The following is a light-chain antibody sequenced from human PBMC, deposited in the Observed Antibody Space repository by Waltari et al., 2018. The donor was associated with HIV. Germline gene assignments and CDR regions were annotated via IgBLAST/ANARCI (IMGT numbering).Light chain of an antibody. Sequence: QSALTQPPSASGSLGQSVTISCTGSSSDIGAHDYVSWFQQHPHSAPKLLLYEVTRRPSTVSDRFSGSRSGYTAFLTVAGLQPDDEATYFCSSYGDSLRVLFGGGTNVTVL. CDR1: SSDIGAHDY. J-gene: IGLJ2*01. CDR2: EVT. V-gene: IGLV2-8*01. CDR3: SSYGDSLRVL.